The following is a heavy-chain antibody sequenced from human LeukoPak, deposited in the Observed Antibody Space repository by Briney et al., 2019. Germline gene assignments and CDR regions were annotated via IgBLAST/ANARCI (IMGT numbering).Heavy chain of an antibody. CDR2: IYYSGST. CDR1: GDSINNYY. CDR3: ARTTEGGYSYGYFYYYYMDV. J-gene: IGHJ6*03. D-gene: IGHD5-18*01. V-gene: IGHV4-59*01. Sequence: SETLSLTCTVSGDSINNYYWSWIRQPPGKGLEWIGYIYYSGSTNYKSSLKSRVTISVDTSKNQFSLKLSSVTAADTAVYYCARTTEGGYSYGYFYYYYMDVWGKGTTVTISS.